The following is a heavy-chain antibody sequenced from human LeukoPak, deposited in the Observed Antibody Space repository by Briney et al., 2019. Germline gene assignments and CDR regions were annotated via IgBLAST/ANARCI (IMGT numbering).Heavy chain of an antibody. V-gene: IGHV1-69*11. J-gene: IGHJ5*02. CDR1: GGTLSNYA. CDR3: AREGPRYCSSTSCGWFDP. D-gene: IGHD2-2*01. Sequence: ASVKVSCKASGGTLSNYAINWVRQAPGQGLEWMGRIIPILDTTNYAQKFQGRVTIITDESTSTAYMELITLRSGDTAVYYCAREGPRYCSSTSCGWFDPWGQGTLVTVSS. CDR2: IIPILDTT.